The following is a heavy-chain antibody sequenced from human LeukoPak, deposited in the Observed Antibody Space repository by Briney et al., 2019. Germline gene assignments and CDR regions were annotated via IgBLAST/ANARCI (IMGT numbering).Heavy chain of an antibody. Sequence: ASVKVSCKASGYTFTGYYMHWVRQSPGQGLEWMGWINPNSGGTNYAQRFQGRVTMTRDTSIGTAYMELRRLRSDDTAVYFCARAYSGFEAFDYWGQGTLVTVSS. D-gene: IGHD5-12*01. CDR1: GYTFTGYY. CDR2: INPNSGGT. V-gene: IGHV1-2*02. J-gene: IGHJ4*02. CDR3: ARAYSGFEAFDY.